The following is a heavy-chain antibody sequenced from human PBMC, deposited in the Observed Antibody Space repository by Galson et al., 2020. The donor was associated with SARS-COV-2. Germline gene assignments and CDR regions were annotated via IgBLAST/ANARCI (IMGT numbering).Heavy chain of an antibody. CDR2: ISTSSSTI. CDR3: AGAPDDYYYYMDV. V-gene: IGHV3-48*01. Sequence: GGSLRLSCAASGFTFSSYTMNWVRQAPGKGLEWVSDISTSSSTIYYADSVKGRFTISRDNTKNSLQLQMNSLRAEDTAVYYFAGAPDDYYYYMDVWGKGTTVTISS. CDR1: GFTFSSYT. J-gene: IGHJ6*03.